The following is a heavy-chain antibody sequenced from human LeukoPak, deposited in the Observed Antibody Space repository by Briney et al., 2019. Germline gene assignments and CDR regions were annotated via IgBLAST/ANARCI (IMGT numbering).Heavy chain of an antibody. J-gene: IGHJ4*02. CDR1: GYSITSGYY. Sequence: PSETLSLTCTVSGYSITSGYYWAWIRQSPGKGLVWFGSIYHSGNTYYNPSLKSRVIILVDTSKNQFSLQLGSVTPTDTAVYYCARAGYCSGVSCYSAVPGKYWGQGALVTVSS. D-gene: IGHD2-15*01. CDR3: ARAGYCSGVSCYSAVPGKY. V-gene: IGHV4-38-2*02. CDR2: IYHSGNT.